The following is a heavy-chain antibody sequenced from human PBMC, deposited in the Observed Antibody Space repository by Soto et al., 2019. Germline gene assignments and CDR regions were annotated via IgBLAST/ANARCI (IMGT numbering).Heavy chain of an antibody. J-gene: IGHJ6*02. CDR2: IIPIFGTA. CDR3: ARGTLRFLEWLSRPYYYYYGMDV. D-gene: IGHD3-3*01. CDR1: GGTFSSYA. Sequence: SVKVSCKASGGTFSSYAISWVRQAPGQGLEWMGGIIPIFGTANYAQKFQGRVTITADKSTSTAYMELSSLRSEDTAVYYCARGTLRFLEWLSRPYYYYYGMDVWGQGTSVTFSS. V-gene: IGHV1-69*06.